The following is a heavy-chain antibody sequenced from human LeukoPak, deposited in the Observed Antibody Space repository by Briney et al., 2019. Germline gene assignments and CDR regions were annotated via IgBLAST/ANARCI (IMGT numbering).Heavy chain of an antibody. J-gene: IGHJ6*03. V-gene: IGHV1-3*03. CDR2: INAGNGNT. Sequence: ASVKVSCKASGYTFTSYAMHWVRQAPGQRLEWMGWINAGNGNTKYSQEFQGRVTITRDTSASTAYMELSSLRSEDMAVYYCARGLIPRTNTIFGVVTGYYMDVWGKGTTVTVSS. D-gene: IGHD3-3*01. CDR3: ARGLIPRTNTIFGVVTGYYMDV. CDR1: GYTFTSYA.